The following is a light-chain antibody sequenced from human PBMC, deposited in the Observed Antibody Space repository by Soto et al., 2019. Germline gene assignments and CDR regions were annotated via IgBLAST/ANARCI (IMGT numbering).Light chain of an antibody. Sequence: DIQMTQSPSTLSASVGDRVTITCRASQSISSWLAWYQQKPGKAPKLLIYKASSLESGVPSRFSGSGSGTDFTLTISRLEPEDFAMYYCQQYSSIPQFTFGPGTKVDIK. CDR2: KAS. CDR1: QSISSW. J-gene: IGKJ3*01. V-gene: IGKV1-5*03. CDR3: QQYSSIPQFT.